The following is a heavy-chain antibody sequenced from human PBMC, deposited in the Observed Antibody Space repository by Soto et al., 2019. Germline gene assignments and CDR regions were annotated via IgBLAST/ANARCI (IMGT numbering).Heavy chain of an antibody. V-gene: IGHV2-70*01. Sequence: SGPTLVNPTQTLTLTCTFSGFSLSTSGMCVCWIRQPPGKALEWLALIDWDDDKYYSTSLKTRLTISKDTSKNQVVLTMTNMDPVDTATYYCARSYSSGRSYYFDYWGQGTLVTVSS. CDR1: GFSLSTSGMC. D-gene: IGHD6-19*01. CDR3: ARSYSSGRSYYFDY. CDR2: IDWDDDK. J-gene: IGHJ4*02.